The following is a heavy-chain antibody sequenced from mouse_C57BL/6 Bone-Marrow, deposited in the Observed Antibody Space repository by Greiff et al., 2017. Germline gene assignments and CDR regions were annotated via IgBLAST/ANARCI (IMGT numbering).Heavy chain of an antibody. CDR3: ARDDDITTVARFAY. V-gene: IGHV7-1*01. CDR2: SRNKANDYTT. CDR1: GFTFSDFY. D-gene: IGHD1-1*01. J-gene: IGHJ3*01. Sequence: EVKLVESGGGLVQSGRSLRLSCATSGFTFSDFYMEWVRQAPGKGLEWIAASRNKANDYTTEYSASVKGRFIVSRDTSQSILYLQMNALRAEDTAMYYCARDDDITTVARFAYWGQGTLVTVSA.